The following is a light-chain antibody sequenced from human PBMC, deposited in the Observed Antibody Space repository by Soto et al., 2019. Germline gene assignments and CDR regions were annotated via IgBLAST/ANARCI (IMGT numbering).Light chain of an antibody. CDR1: QSVSSN. CDR2: GAS. Sequence: EIVMTQSPAPLSVSPGERATLSCRASQSVSSNLAWYQQKPGQAPSLLIYGASTRATGIPARFSGSGSGTEFTLTISSLQSEDFAVYYCQQYNNWPPTYTFGQGTKLEIK. V-gene: IGKV3-15*01. CDR3: QQYNNWPPTYT. J-gene: IGKJ2*01.